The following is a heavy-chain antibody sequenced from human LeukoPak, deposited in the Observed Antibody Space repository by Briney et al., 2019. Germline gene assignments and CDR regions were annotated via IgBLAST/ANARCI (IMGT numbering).Heavy chain of an antibody. J-gene: IGHJ4*02. CDR3: ARKPMERFGELGFDY. CDR1: GGSISSYY. CDR2: IYYSGST. Sequence: PSETLSLTCTVSGGSISSYYWSWIRQPPGKGLEWIGYIYYSGSTNYNPSLKSRVTISVDTSKNQFSLKLSSVTAADTAVYYCARKPMERFGELGFDYWGQGTLVTVSS. D-gene: IGHD3-10*01. V-gene: IGHV4-59*01.